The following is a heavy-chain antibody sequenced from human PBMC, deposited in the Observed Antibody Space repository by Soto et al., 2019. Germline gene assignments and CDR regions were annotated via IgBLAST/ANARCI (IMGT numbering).Heavy chain of an antibody. J-gene: IGHJ5*02. CDR3: AREKFSNYFDP. CDR2: LIPIFGTP. V-gene: IGHV1-69*01. CDR1: GGTFNSYR. Sequence: QVQLVQSGAEVKKPGSSVKVSCKSSGGTFNSYRISWVRQAPGQGLEWMGGLIPIFGTPNYAQKFQGRLTVTADESTSTVYMEWSSLRSEDTAMYYCAREKFSNYFDPWGQGSLVTVSS. D-gene: IGHD4-4*01.